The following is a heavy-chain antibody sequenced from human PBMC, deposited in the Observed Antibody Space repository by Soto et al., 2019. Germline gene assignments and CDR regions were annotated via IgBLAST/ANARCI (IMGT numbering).Heavy chain of an antibody. J-gene: IGHJ3*01. CDR1: GYTFTRYG. D-gene: IGHD2-15*01. V-gene: IGHV1-3*01. CDR3: ARDNCSSGTCYFNASDF. Sequence: QVQLVQSEAEVKKPGASVRVSCKASGYTFTRYGIHWVRQAPGQRLEWMGWINAGSGDTKYSQKFQGRVTMTRETSATTAYMELSSLRSEDTAVYFCARDNCSSGTCYFNASDFWGQGTMVTVSS. CDR2: INAGSGDT.